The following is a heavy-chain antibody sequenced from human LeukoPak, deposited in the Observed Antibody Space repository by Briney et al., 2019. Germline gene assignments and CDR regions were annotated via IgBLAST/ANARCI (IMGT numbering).Heavy chain of an antibody. CDR1: GFTFSSYW. V-gene: IGHV3-7*01. CDR3: ARRTAPIVPAAIQPDYYYYYMDV. J-gene: IGHJ6*03. Sequence: GGSLRLSCAASGFTFSSYWMSWVRQAPGKGLEWVANIKQDGSEKYYVDSVKGRFTISRDNAKNSLYLQMNSLRAEDTAVYYCARRTAPIVPAAIQPDYYYYYMDVWGKGTTVTVSS. D-gene: IGHD2-2*02. CDR2: IKQDGSEK.